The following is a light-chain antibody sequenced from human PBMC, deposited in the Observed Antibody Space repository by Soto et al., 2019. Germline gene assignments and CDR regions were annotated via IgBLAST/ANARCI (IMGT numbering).Light chain of an antibody. Sequence: EIVMTQSPVTLSVSPGERATLSCRASQGVRSNLAWYQHKPGQAPSLLIYGAFTRATGIPARFSGTGSGTEFTLTIRSMQSQDSALYYCQQYNDWPLTFGQGTKVDI. CDR2: GAF. CDR3: QQYNDWPLT. CDR1: QGVRSN. J-gene: IGKJ1*01. V-gene: IGKV3-15*01.